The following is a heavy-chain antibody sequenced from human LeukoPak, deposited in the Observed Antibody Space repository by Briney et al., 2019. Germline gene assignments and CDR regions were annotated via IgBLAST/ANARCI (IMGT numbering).Heavy chain of an antibody. D-gene: IGHD5-24*01. CDR2: IWDDGSSE. V-gene: IGHV3-30*02. CDR3: AKDSGVGMATTFSILDI. CDR1: GFTFSSYG. J-gene: IGHJ3*02. Sequence: GGSLRLSCAASGFTFSSYGMHWVRQAPGKGLEWVAFIWDDGSSEYYADSVKGRFTISRDNSRNTLYLQMNSLRPEDTAVYYCAKDSGVGMATTFSILDIWGQGTMVTVSS.